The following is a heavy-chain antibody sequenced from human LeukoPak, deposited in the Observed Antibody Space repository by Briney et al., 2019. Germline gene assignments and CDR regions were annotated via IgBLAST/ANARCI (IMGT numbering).Heavy chain of an antibody. V-gene: IGHV3-23*01. CDR1: GFTFSDHY. CDR3: AKMGAIVVVPAATSFDY. CDR2: ISGTGGST. D-gene: IGHD2-2*01. Sequence: GGSLRLSCAASGFTFSDHYMDWVRQAPGKGLEWVSGISGTGGSTYYADSVKGRLTISRDNSKNTLYLQMNSLRAEDTAVYYCAKMGAIVVVPAATSFDYWGQGTLVTVSS. J-gene: IGHJ4*02.